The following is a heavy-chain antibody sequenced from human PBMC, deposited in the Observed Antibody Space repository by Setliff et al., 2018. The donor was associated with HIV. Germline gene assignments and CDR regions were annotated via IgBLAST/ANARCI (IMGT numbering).Heavy chain of an antibody. CDR3: ARDRYTWNYGKNYMDV. Sequence: PSETLSLTCAVYGGSFSGYYWSWIRQPPGKGLEWIGEINHSGSTNYNPSLKSRVTISVDTSKNQFSQKLSSVTAADTAVYYCARDRYTWNYGKNYMDVWGKGTTVTVS. CDR1: GGSFSGYY. J-gene: IGHJ6*03. V-gene: IGHV4-34*01. CDR2: INHSGST. D-gene: IGHD1-7*01.